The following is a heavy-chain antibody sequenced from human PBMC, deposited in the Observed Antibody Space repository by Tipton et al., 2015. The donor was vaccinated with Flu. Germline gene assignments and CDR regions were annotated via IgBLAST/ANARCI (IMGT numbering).Heavy chain of an antibody. V-gene: IGHV4-4*09. Sequence: TLSLTCTVSGGFISSYYWNWIRQPPGKGLEWIGYIYNNEYTKYNPSLKSRVIISVDRSKNQFSLKVFSLTAADTAVYYCARRDYSNYVSDPKNWFDPWGQGILVTVSS. CDR1: GGFISSYY. D-gene: IGHD4-11*01. CDR3: ARRDYSNYVSDPKNWFDP. J-gene: IGHJ5*02. CDR2: IYNNEYT.